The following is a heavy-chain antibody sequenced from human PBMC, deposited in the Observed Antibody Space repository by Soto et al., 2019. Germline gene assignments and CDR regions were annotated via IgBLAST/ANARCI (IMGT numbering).Heavy chain of an antibody. CDR3: AKYVDDTGWNVPLAP. CDR1: GFTFRTYG. Sequence: VQLVESGGGVVQPGRSQRLSCAASGFTFRTYGMHWVRQAPGKGLEWVAVISNDGRDIYYADSVKGRFAISRDNSRNMLFLQMNSLRDEDTAMYYCAKYVDDTGWNVPLAPWGQGTLVTVSS. J-gene: IGHJ5*02. V-gene: IGHV3-30*18. D-gene: IGHD1-1*01. CDR2: ISNDGRDI.